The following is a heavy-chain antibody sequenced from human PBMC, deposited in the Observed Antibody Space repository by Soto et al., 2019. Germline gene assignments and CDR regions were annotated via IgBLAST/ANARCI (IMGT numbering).Heavy chain of an antibody. D-gene: IGHD6-6*01. V-gene: IGHV3-13*04. CDR2: IGTAGDT. J-gene: IGHJ5*02. Sequence: EVQLVESGGGLVQPGGSLRLSCAVSGFSFSNYDIHWVRQATGKGLEWVSGIGTAGDTYYAGSVKGRFTISRENAKNSLYLQMNSLRAGDTAVYYCARGALGFDPWGQGTLVAVSS. CDR1: GFSFSNYD. CDR3: ARGALGFDP.